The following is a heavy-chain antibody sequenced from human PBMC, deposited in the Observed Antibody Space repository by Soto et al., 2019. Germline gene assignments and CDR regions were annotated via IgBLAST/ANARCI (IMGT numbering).Heavy chain of an antibody. CDR2: ISAYNGNT. D-gene: IGHD3-3*01. CDR3: ARAITIFGVVIAAHYGMDV. J-gene: IGHJ6*02. Sequence: ASVKVSCKASGYTFTSYGISWVRQAPGQGLEWMGWISAYNGNTNYAQKLQGRVTITADESTSTAYMELSSLRSEDTAVYYCARAITIFGVVIAAHYGMDVWGQGTTVTVSS. V-gene: IGHV1-18*01. CDR1: GYTFTSYG.